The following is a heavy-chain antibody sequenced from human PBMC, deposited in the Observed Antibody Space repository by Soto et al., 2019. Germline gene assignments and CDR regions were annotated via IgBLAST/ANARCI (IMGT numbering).Heavy chain of an antibody. J-gene: IGHJ6*02. Sequence: GGSLRLSCAASGFTFSSYAMSWVRQAPGKGLEWVSAISGSGGSTYYADSVKGRFTISRDNSKNTLYLQMNSLRAEDTAVYYCAKNGDFWSGMEYYYGMDVWGQGTTVTVSS. D-gene: IGHD3-3*01. CDR2: ISGSGGST. CDR1: GFTFSSYA. CDR3: AKNGDFWSGMEYYYGMDV. V-gene: IGHV3-23*01.